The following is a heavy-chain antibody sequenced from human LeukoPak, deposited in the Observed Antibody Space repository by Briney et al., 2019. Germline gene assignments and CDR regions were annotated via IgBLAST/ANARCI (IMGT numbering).Heavy chain of an antibody. CDR1: GGSISSYY. Sequence: SETLSLTCTVSGGSISSYYWSWIRQPPGKGLEWIGYIYYSGSTNYNPSLKSRVTISVDTSKNQFSLKLSSVTAADTAVYYCAREGGGGGFPRLYNWFDPWGQGTLVTVSS. V-gene: IGHV4-59*01. CDR2: IYYSGST. D-gene: IGHD3-10*01. J-gene: IGHJ5*02. CDR3: AREGGGGGFPRLYNWFDP.